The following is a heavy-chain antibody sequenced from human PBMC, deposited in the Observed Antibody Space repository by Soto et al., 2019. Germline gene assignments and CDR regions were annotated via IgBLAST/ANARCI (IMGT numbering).Heavy chain of an antibody. D-gene: IGHD4-17*01. CDR3: ARHDYGGFGL. CDR1: GGSISRSSYY. V-gene: IGHV4-39*01. CDR2: IYYSGST. J-gene: IGHJ4*02. Sequence: QLQLQESGPGLVKPSETLSLTCTVSGGSISRSSYYWGWIRQPPGKGLEWIGSIYYSGSTYYNPSLKSRVTISVDTSKNQFSLKLSSVTAADTTVYYCARHDYGGFGLWGQGTLVTVSS.